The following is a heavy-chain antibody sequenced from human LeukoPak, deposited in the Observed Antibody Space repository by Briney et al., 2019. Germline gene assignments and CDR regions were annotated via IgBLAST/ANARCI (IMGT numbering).Heavy chain of an antibody. J-gene: IGHJ4*02. Sequence: PGGSLRLSCAASGSTFSSYDMHWVRQAPGKGLEWVSAFHTDGGTYYLDSVKGRFTISREDAKNSLYLQMNTLRAGDTAVYYCARGSGPGVTTIDSWGQGTLVIVSS. CDR1: GSTFSSYD. D-gene: IGHD4-17*01. V-gene: IGHV3-13*01. CDR3: ARGSGPGVTTIDS. CDR2: FHTDGGT.